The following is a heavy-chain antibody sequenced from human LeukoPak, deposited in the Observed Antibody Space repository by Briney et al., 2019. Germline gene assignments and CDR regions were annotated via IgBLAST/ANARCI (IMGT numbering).Heavy chain of an antibody. V-gene: IGHV3-30*04. D-gene: IGHD3-9*01. Sequence: PGRSLRLSCASSGFTFNNYAMHRVRQAPGKGLEWVALISYDGRSKYYADSVKGRFTISRDNSKNTLYLQMNSLRPEDTAVYYCAKEVPYYDILTGYYISWFDPWGQGTLVTVSS. J-gene: IGHJ5*02. CDR3: AKEVPYYDILTGYYISWFDP. CDR2: ISYDGRSK. CDR1: GFTFNNYA.